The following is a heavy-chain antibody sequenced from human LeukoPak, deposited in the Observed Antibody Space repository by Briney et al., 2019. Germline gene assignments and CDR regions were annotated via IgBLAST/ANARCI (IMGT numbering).Heavy chain of an antibody. J-gene: IGHJ6*02. CDR2: IYYSGST. D-gene: IGHD4-23*01. Sequence: SETLSLTCTVSGGSISSYYWSWIRQPPGKGLEWIGYIYYSGSTNYNPSLKSRVTISVDTSKNQFSLKLSSVTAADTAVYYCARLVVTPGNYYGMDVWGQGTTVTVSS. CDR1: GGSISSYY. V-gene: IGHV4-59*08. CDR3: ARLVVTPGNYYGMDV.